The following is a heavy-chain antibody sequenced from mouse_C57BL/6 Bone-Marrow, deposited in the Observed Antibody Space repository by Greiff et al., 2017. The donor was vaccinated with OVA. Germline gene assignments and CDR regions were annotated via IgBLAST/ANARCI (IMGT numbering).Heavy chain of an antibody. CDR1: GYTFTSYW. V-gene: IGHV1-50*01. CDR3: ARSAQVPWLAY. D-gene: IGHD3-2*02. CDR2: IDPSDSYT. Sequence: QVQLQQPGAELVKPGASVKLSCKASGYTFTSYWMQWVKQRPGQGLEWIGEIDPSDSYTNYNQKFKGKATLTVDTSSSTAYMQLSSLTSEDSAVYYCARSAQVPWLAYWGQGTLVTVSA. J-gene: IGHJ3*01.